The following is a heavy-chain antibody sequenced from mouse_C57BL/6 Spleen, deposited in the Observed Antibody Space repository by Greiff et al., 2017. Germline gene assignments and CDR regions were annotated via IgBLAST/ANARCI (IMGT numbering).Heavy chain of an antibody. Sequence: QVQLQQPGAELVRPGTSVKLSCKASGYTFTSYWMHWVKQRPGQGLEWSGVIDPSDSYTNYNQKFKGKATLTVDTSSSTAYMQLSSLTSEDSAVYYCARFSNYDWYFDVWGTGTTVTVSS. J-gene: IGHJ1*03. CDR1: GYTFTSYW. CDR2: IDPSDSYT. V-gene: IGHV1-59*01. CDR3: ARFSNYDWYFDV. D-gene: IGHD2-5*01.